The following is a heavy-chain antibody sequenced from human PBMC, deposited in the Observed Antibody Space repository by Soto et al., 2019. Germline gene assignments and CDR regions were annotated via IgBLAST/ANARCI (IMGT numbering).Heavy chain of an antibody. CDR2: VSRAGTYT. V-gene: IGHV3-23*01. D-gene: IGHD3-16*01. CDR1: GFTFSSYA. Sequence: EVQLLESGGDVVRPGGSLRLSCAASGFTFSSYAMGWVRQAPGKGLEWVAGVSRAGTYTFYADSVRGRFSISRDNSRDTVDLYMNALRGDGTAVYFWVKNTVTGDLGESWGQGTLVSVSS. J-gene: IGHJ5*02. CDR3: VKNTVTGDLGES.